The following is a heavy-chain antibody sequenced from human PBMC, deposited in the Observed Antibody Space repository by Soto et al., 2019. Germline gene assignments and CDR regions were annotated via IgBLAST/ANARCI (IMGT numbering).Heavy chain of an antibody. CDR2: IYLRGSP. Sequence: QVQLQESGPGLVKPSGTLSLTCAISGGSISSFNWWSWVRQPPGKGLEWIGQIYLRGSPTYIPSLSGRVTMSVDRSRNHFSLTLTSVTAADTAVYYCVRNGNGKGFDYWGLGTLVIVSS. D-gene: IGHD1-26*01. J-gene: IGHJ4*02. CDR3: VRNGNGKGFDY. CDR1: GGSISSFNW. V-gene: IGHV4-4*02.